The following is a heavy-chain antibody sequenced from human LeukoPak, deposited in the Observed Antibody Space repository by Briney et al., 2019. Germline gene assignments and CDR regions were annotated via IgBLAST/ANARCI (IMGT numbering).Heavy chain of an antibody. J-gene: IGHJ4*02. V-gene: IGHV6-1*01. CDR2: TYYRSKWYN. CDR3: ARAWRYYYDSSGYLDY. CDR1: GDSVSINSAA. D-gene: IGHD3-22*01. Sequence: SQTLSLTFAISGDSVSINSAAWNWLRQSPSRGLEWLGRTYYRSKWYNDYAVSVKSRITINPDTSKNQFSLQLNSVTPEDTAVYYCARAWRYYYDSSGYLDYWGQGTLVTVSS.